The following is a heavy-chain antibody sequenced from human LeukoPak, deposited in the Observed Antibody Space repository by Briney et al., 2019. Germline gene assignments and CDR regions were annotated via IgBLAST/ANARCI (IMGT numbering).Heavy chain of an antibody. CDR2: ISGSCGST. CDR1: GFTFSSYA. Sequence: GGSLRLSCAASGFTFSSYAMSWVRQAPGKGLEWVSAISGSCGSTYYADSVKGRFTISRDNSKNTLYLQMNSLRAEDTAVYYCAKGQQYYYYMDVWGKGTTVTVSS. J-gene: IGHJ6*03. CDR3: AKGQQYYYYMDV. V-gene: IGHV3-23*01. D-gene: IGHD6-13*01.